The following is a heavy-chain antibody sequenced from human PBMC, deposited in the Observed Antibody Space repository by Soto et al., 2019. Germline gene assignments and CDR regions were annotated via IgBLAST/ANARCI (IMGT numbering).Heavy chain of an antibody. CDR2: IYYSGST. CDR3: ARDRGYFYYSSGLAYYYYGMDV. J-gene: IGHJ6*02. Sequence: SETLSLTCTVSGGSISSGGYYWSWIRQHPGKGLEWIGYIYYSGSTYYNPSLKSRVTISVDTSKNQFSLKLSSVTAADTAVYYCARDRGYFYYSSGLAYYYYGMDVWGQGTTVTVSS. CDR1: GGSISSGGYY. V-gene: IGHV4-31*03. D-gene: IGHD3-22*01.